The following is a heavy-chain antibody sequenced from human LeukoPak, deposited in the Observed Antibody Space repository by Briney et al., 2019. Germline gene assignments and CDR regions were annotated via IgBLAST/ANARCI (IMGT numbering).Heavy chain of an antibody. V-gene: IGHV3-48*01. J-gene: IGHJ6*03. CDR3: ARRFSSSWYIYYYYYYMDV. Sequence: GGSLRLSCAASGFTFSSYSMNWVRQAPGKGLEWVSYISGSSSTIYYADSVKGRFTISRDNAKNSLYLQMNSLRAEDTAVYYCARRFSSSWYIYYYYYYMDVWGKGTTVTVSS. D-gene: IGHD6-13*01. CDR2: ISGSSSTI. CDR1: GFTFSSYS.